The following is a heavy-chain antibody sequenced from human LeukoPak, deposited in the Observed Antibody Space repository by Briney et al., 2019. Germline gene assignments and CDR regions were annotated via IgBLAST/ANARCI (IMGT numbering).Heavy chain of an antibody. D-gene: IGHD3-10*01. CDR2: IYYSGST. CDR1: GGSISSSSYY. Sequence: SETLSLTCIVSGGSISSSSYYWGWIRQPPGKGLEWIGSIYYSGSTYYNPSLKSRVTISVDTSKNQFSLKLSSVTAADTAVYYCARGMVRGPFDYWGQGTLVTVSS. J-gene: IGHJ4*02. CDR3: ARGMVRGPFDY. V-gene: IGHV4-39*07.